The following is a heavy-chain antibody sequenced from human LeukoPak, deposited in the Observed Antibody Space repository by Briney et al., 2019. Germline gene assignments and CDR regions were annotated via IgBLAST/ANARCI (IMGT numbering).Heavy chain of an antibody. Sequence: AGRSLRLSCAASGFTFSSYGMHWVRQAPGKGLEWVAVISSDGSNKYYAGSVEGRFTISRDNYNNTLLLQMNSLRAEDTAVYYCARTDTSGWSRPLDCWGQGTLVTVSS. D-gene: IGHD6-19*01. CDR2: ISSDGSNK. CDR3: ARTDTSGWSRPLDC. CDR1: GFTFSSYG. V-gene: IGHV3-30*19. J-gene: IGHJ4*02.